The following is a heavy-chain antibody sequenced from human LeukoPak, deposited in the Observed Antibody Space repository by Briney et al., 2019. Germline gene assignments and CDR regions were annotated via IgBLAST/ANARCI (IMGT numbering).Heavy chain of an antibody. D-gene: IGHD5-18*01. CDR2: IYYSGST. CDR1: GGSVSSGSHY. CDR3: ARVLRAASWRSYDY. J-gene: IGHJ4*02. V-gene: IGHV4-61*01. Sequence: NPSETLSLTCTVSGGSVSSGSHYWSWIRQPPGKGLEWIGYIYYSGSTNYNPSLKSRVTISVDTSKNQFSLKLSSVTAADTAVYYCARVLRAASWRSYDYWGQGSLVTVSS.